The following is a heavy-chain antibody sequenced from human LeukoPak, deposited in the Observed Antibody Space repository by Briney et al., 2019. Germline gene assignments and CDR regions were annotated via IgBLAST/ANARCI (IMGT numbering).Heavy chain of an antibody. CDR2: TSGSGGST. J-gene: IGHJ4*02. CDR1: GFTFSSYA. CDR3: AKDYYYDSSGFDY. D-gene: IGHD3-22*01. Sequence: GGSLRLSCAASGFTFSSYAMSWVRQAPGKGLEWVSATSGSGGSTYYADSVKGRFTISRDNSKNTLYLQMSSLRAEDTAAYYCAKDYYYDSSGFDYWGQGTLVTVSS. V-gene: IGHV3-23*01.